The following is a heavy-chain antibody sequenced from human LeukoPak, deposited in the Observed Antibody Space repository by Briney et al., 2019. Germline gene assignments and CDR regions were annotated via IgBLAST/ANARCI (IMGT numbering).Heavy chain of an antibody. CDR3: AKGYVLGYSYGQDY. CDR1: GFTFSSYG. V-gene: IGHV3-30*02. D-gene: IGHD5-18*01. Sequence: VGSLRLSCAASGFTFSSYGMHWVRQAPGKGLEWVAFIRYDGSNKYYADSVKGRFTISRDNSKNTLYLQMNSLRAEDTAVYYCAKGYVLGYSYGQDYWGQGTLVTVSS. CDR2: IRYDGSNK. J-gene: IGHJ4*02.